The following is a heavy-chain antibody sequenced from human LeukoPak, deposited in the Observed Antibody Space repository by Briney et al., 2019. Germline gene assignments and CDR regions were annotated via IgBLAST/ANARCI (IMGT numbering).Heavy chain of an antibody. D-gene: IGHD1-26*01. J-gene: IGHJ2*01. Sequence: GGSLRLSCAASGFTFDDYVRHCVRQAPGKGLEWVSGISWNSGIIDYADSVKGRFTISRDNAKNSMYLQMDSLRTEDTALYYCAKDRGSYSYGFFDLWGRGTVVTVSS. V-gene: IGHV3-9*01. CDR2: ISWNSGII. CDR3: AKDRGSYSYGFFDL. CDR1: GFTFDDYV.